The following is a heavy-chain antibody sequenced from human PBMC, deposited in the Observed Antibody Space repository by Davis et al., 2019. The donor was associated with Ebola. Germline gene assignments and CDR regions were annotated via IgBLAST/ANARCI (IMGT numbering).Heavy chain of an antibody. CDR2: ISSTSTYT. J-gene: IGHJ4*02. CDR3: ARIEWQTRGY. V-gene: IGHV3-11*06. CDR1: GFTFSDYY. Sequence: GESLKISCTASGFTFSDYYMSWIRQAPGKGLEWISYISSTSTYTNYADSVTGRFTISSDSSKNTLYLQMNSLRAEDTAVYYCARIEWQTRGYWGQGTLVTVSS. D-gene: IGHD3-3*01.